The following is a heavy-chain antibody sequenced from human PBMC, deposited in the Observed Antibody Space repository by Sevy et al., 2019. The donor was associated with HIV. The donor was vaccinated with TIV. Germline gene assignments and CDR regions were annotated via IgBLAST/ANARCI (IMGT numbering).Heavy chain of an antibody. CDR3: AKAPVTTRGGNYFDP. CDR2: IRVSGRDT. Sequence: GGSLRLSCAASGFTFNNYAMSWVRQAPGKGLEWVSTIRVSGRDTYYADSVKGRFAISRDNSKNTLFLQLNSLRAEDTAVYYCAKAPVTTRGGNYFDPWGQGTLVTVSS. J-gene: IGHJ5*02. V-gene: IGHV3-23*01. D-gene: IGHD4-17*01. CDR1: GFTFNNYA.